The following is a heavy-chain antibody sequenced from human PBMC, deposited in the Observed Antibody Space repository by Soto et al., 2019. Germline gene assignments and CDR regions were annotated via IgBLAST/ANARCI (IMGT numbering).Heavy chain of an antibody. V-gene: IGHV4-4*02. CDR3: ARLVWSYGTWFDP. CDR2: IYYSGST. D-gene: IGHD5-18*01. J-gene: IGHJ5*02. CDR1: GDFLDDSRW. Sequence: PSETLSLTCTVSGDFLDDSRWWSWVRQPPGKGLEWIGYIYYSGSTNYNPSLKSRVTISVDTSKNQFSLKLSSVTAADTAVYYCARLVWSYGTWFDPWGQGTLVTVSS.